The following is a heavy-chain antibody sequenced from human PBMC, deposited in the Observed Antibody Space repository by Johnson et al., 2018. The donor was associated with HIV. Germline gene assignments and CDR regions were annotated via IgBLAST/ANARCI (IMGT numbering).Heavy chain of an antibody. J-gene: IGHJ3*02. D-gene: IGHD6-19*01. CDR1: GFTVSSNY. Sequence: VQLVESGGGLVQPGGSLRLSCAASGFTVSSNYMSWVRQAPGKGLEWVSVIHGGDRTYSAVSVKGRFTISRDSSKNTLFLQMNSLRVEDTAIYYCAGRSSAWYEDAFDIWGQGTMVTVSS. CDR3: AGRSSAWYEDAFDI. V-gene: IGHV3-66*01. CDR2: IHGGDRT.